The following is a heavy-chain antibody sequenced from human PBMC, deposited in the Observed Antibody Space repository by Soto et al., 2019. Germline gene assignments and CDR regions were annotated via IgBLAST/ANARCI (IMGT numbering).Heavy chain of an antibody. CDR3: VMVDNYVTPTPQDV. J-gene: IGHJ6*02. V-gene: IGHV1-18*01. Sequence: QVQLVQSGDEVKKPGASVKVSCKASGYIFVNYGIAWVRQAPGQGLEWMGWISPYTGNTHSATKGQGRVNMTTDTSTSTAYMDLGSLTSDDTAVYYCVMVDNYVTPTPQDVWGQGTTVTVSS. CDR1: GYIFVNYG. CDR2: ISPYTGNT. D-gene: IGHD3-16*01.